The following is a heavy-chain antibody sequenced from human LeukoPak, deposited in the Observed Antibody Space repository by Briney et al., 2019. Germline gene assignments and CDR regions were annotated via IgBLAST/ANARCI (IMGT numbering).Heavy chain of an antibody. V-gene: IGHV3-30*02. Sequence: PGGSLRLSCAASGFTFSSYGMHWVRQAPGKGLEWVAFIRYDGSNKYYADSVKGRFTISRDNSKNTLYLQMNSLRAEDTAVYYCAKDRSLRFLEWLPYCDYWGQGTLVTVSS. CDR2: IRYDGSNK. CDR1: GFTFSSYG. CDR3: AKDRSLRFLEWLPYCDY. J-gene: IGHJ4*02. D-gene: IGHD3-3*01.